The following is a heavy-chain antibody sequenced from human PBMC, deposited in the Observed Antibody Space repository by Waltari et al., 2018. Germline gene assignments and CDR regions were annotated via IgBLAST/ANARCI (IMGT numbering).Heavy chain of an antibody. J-gene: IGHJ4*02. D-gene: IGHD3-10*01. CDR2: INPNSCGT. CDR1: GYTVTGYY. CDR3: ARMGSGSYYKGGASDDY. Sequence: QVQLVQSGAEVKKPGASVKVSCKASGYTVTGYYMHWVRQAPGQGLEWMGRINPNSCGTNNAQKVQGRVTMTRDPSISTAYMELSRLRSDDTAVYYCARMGSGSYYKGGASDDYWGQGTLVTVSS. V-gene: IGHV1-2*06.